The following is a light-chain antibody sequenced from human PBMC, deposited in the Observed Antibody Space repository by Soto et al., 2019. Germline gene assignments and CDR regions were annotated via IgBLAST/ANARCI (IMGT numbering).Light chain of an antibody. J-gene: IGKJ1*01. CDR3: QQYNNWPQT. V-gene: IGKV3-15*01. Sequence: EIVMTQSPATLSVSPGEKATVSCRASQSVSNNLAWYQQKPGQAPRLLIYDASTRATGIPARFSGSGSGTEFTLTISSLQSEDFAVYYCQQYNNWPQTFGQGTKVEIK. CDR2: DAS. CDR1: QSVSNN.